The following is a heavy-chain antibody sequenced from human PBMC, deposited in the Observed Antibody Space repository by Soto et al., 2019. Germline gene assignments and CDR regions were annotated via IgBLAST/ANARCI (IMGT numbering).Heavy chain of an antibody. CDR3: TSLYYGH. V-gene: IGHV3-15*01. CDR2: IKSKADGGTT. Sequence: GGSLRLSCAASEFTFANAWISWVRQSPGKGLEWVGRIKSKADGGTTDYAAPVKGRFTISRDESQNTLYLQMNSLKTEDTAVYYCTSLYYGHWGQGTLVTVSS. J-gene: IGHJ4*02. CDR1: EFTFANAW. D-gene: IGHD4-17*01.